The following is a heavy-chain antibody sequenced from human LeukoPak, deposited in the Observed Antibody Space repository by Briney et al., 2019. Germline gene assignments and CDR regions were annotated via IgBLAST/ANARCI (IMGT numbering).Heavy chain of an antibody. V-gene: IGHV3-30-3*01. D-gene: IGHD6-13*01. Sequence: GRSLRLSCAASGFTFSSYAMHWVRQAPGKGLEWVAVISYDGSNKYYADSVKGRFTISRDNSENTVYLQMNSLSGEDTAVYYCARVRESSWFYFEYWGQGTLVTVSS. CDR2: ISYDGSNK. CDR1: GFTFSSYA. J-gene: IGHJ4*02. CDR3: ARVRESSWFYFEY.